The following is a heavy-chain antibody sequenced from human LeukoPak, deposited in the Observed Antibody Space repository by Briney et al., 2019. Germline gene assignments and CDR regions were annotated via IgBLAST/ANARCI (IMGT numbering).Heavy chain of an antibody. CDR1: GGSISSYY. V-gene: IGHV4-59*01. CDR3: ARVGTIDYYYGMDV. CDR2: IYYSGST. Sequence: SETLSLTCTVSGGSISSYYWSWIRQPPGKGLEWIGYIYYSGSTNYNPSLKSRVTISVDTSKNQFSLKLSSETAADTAVYYCARVGTIDYYYGMDVWGQGTTVTVSS. J-gene: IGHJ6*02. D-gene: IGHD1-7*01.